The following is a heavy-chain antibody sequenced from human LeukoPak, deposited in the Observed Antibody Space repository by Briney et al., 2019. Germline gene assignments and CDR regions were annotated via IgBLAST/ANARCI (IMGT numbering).Heavy chain of an antibody. Sequence: PGGSLRLSCAVSGFTFITYSMNWVRQAPGKGLEWVSSISSGSGYIYQADSVKGRFTISRDNAKNSLYLQMNSLGAEDTAVYYCASSKPELDYWGQGTLVTVSS. CDR3: ASSKPELDY. D-gene: IGHD1-14*01. CDR1: GFTFITYS. CDR2: ISSGSGYI. V-gene: IGHV3-21*01. J-gene: IGHJ4*02.